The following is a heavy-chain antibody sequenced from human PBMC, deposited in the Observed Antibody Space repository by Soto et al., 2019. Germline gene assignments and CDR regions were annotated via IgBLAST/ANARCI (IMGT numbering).Heavy chain of an antibody. V-gene: IGHV3-9*01. J-gene: IGHJ4*02. CDR1: GFTFDNYA. D-gene: IGHD6-25*01. CDR3: AKDAAYYFDY. CDR2: ISWDSGSI. Sequence: EVQLVESGGGLIQPGRSLRLSCAASGFTFDNYAMHWVRQAPGKGLEWVSGISWDSGSIDYADSVRGRFTISRDNARNSFYLRMSSLRPEDTALYYCAKDAAYYFDYWGQGTLVTVSS.